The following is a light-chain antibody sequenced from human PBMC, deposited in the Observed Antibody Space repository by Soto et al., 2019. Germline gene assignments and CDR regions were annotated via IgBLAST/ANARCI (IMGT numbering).Light chain of an antibody. J-gene: IGLJ1*01. CDR3: SSYTSSNTYV. CDR1: SSNIGVGYD. V-gene: IGLV1-40*01. CDR2: RNN. Sequence: QSVLTQPPSVSGAPGQRVTISCTGTSSNIGVGYDVHWYQQLPGTAPKLLIYRNNNRPSGVSDRFSGSKSGNTTSLTISGLQAEDEADYFCSSYTSSNTYVFGTGTKVTVL.